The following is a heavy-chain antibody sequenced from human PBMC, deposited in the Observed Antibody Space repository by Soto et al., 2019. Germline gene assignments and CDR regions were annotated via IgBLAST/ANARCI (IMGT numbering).Heavy chain of an antibody. CDR3: ARGIGEQQPPGYGMDV. D-gene: IGHD6-13*01. CDR2: IIPIIGTA. V-gene: IGHV1-69*12. J-gene: IGHJ6*02. CDR1: GGTVSSYD. Sequence: QVQLVQSGTEVKKPGSSVKVSCKASGGTVSSYDINWMRQAPGQGLEWMGGIIPIIGTANYAQKFQGRVTITADEFTSTAYMELSSLRSEDTAVYYCARGIGEQQPPGYGMDVWGQGTTVTVSS.